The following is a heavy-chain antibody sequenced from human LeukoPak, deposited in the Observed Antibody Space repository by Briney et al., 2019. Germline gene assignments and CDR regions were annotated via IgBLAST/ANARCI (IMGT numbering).Heavy chain of an antibody. CDR2: ISGTGDSI. J-gene: IGHJ4*02. D-gene: IGHD5-18*01. CDR1: GFTFSSYV. V-gene: IGHV3-23*01. Sequence: GGSLRLSCSASGFTFSSYVLSWVRQAPGKGLEWVSAISGTGDSIYYADSVKGRFTISRDNSKNTLYLQMNSLRAEDTAVYYCAKIRPRGAMAAFDYWGQGTLVTVSS. CDR3: AKIRPRGAMAAFDY.